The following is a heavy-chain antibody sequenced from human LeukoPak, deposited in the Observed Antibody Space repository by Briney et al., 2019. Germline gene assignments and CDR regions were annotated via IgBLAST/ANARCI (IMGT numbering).Heavy chain of an antibody. Sequence: GGSLRLSCAAPGFTFSSYWMSWVRQAPGKGLEWVANIKQDGSEKYYVDSVKGRFTISRDNAKNSLYLQMNSLRAEDTAVYYCARAPGAAAGPFDYWGQGTLVTVSS. CDR2: IKQDGSEK. J-gene: IGHJ4*02. V-gene: IGHV3-7*01. D-gene: IGHD6-13*01. CDR3: ARAPGAAAGPFDY. CDR1: GFTFSSYW.